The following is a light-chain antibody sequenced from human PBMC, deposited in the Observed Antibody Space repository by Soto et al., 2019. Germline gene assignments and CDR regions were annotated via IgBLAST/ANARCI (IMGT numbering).Light chain of an antibody. CDR1: QNITSW. Sequence: DLEMTQSPSSVSASVGDRVTITCRASQNITSWLAWYQQKLGKAPKLLISAASSLESGVPARFSGSGSGTDFTLTISSLQPEDFATYYCQQANRFPLTFGGGTKVEIK. CDR3: QQANRFPLT. V-gene: IGKV1D-12*01. J-gene: IGKJ4*01. CDR2: AAS.